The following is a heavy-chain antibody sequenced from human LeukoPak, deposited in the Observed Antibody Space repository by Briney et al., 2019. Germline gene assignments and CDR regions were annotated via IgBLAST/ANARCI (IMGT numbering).Heavy chain of an antibody. D-gene: IGHD3-16*01. CDR2: ISHDGAST. CDR3: VKYGSGQLWLLGWYFDF. J-gene: IGHJ2*01. CDR1: GYTFYNYA. V-gene: IGHV3-23*01. Sequence: PGGSLRLSCAASGYTFYNYAVTWVRQAPGKGLEWVSSISHDGASTHYADSVKGRFTISRDNSKNTVFLQMDSLRAEDTAVYFCVKYGSGQLWLLGWYFDFWGRGTLVSVSS.